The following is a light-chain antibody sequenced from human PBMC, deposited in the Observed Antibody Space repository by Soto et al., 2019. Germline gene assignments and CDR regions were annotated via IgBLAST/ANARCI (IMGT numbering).Light chain of an antibody. CDR3: DQRSNWPRT. Sequence: EIVLTQSPATLSLSPGERATLSCRASQSVRTYLVWYQQKPGQAPRLLIYDTSTRATGVPARFSGSGSGTDFTLTISRLEPEDFAVYYCDQRSNWPRTLGGGTKVEIK. CDR1: QSVRTY. J-gene: IGKJ4*01. V-gene: IGKV3-11*01. CDR2: DTS.